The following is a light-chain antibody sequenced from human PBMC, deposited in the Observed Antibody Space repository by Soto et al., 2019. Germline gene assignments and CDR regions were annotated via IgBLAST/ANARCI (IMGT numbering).Light chain of an antibody. J-gene: IGLJ1*01. CDR1: NSYIGTYNY. CDR3: NSYTYSSTYV. Sequence: QSVLTQPASVSGSPGQSITISCTGTNSYIGTYNYVSWYQQHTGKAPKLMIFDVSYRPSGVSNRFSGSKSGNTASLTISGLQGEDEADYYCNSYTYSSTYVFGTGTKVTV. V-gene: IGLV2-14*03. CDR2: DVS.